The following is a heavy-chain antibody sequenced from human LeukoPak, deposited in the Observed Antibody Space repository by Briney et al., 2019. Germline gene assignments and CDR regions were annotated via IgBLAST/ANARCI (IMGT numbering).Heavy chain of an antibody. Sequence: SETLSLTCAVYGGSFSGYYWSWIRQPPGKGLEWIGEINHSGSTNYNSSLKSRVTISVDTSKNQFSLKLSSVTAADTAMYYCAKSYSNSWGAFDIWGQGTMVTVSS. CDR3: AKSYSNSWGAFDI. CDR2: INHSGST. D-gene: IGHD6-13*01. V-gene: IGHV4-34*01. J-gene: IGHJ3*02. CDR1: GGSFSGYY.